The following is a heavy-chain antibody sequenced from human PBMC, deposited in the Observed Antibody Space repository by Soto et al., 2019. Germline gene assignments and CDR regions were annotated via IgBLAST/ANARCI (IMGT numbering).Heavy chain of an antibody. J-gene: IGHJ4*02. D-gene: IGHD6-6*01. CDR3: AKLALGGIAARLNYFDY. CDR1: GFTFSSYA. CDR2: ISGSGGST. Sequence: EVQLLESGGGLVQPGGSLRLSCAGSGFTFSSYAMSWVRQAPGKGLEWVSAISGSGGSTYYADSVKGRFTISRDNSKNTLYLQMNSLRAEDTAVYYYAKLALGGIAARLNYFDYWGQGTLVTVSS. V-gene: IGHV3-23*01.